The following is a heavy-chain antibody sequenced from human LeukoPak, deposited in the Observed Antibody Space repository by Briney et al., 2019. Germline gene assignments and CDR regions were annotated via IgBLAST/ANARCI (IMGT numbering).Heavy chain of an antibody. D-gene: IGHD2-8*01. Sequence: GASVKVSCKASGGTFSSYAISWVRQAPGQGLEWMGGIIPIFGTANYAQKFQGRVTITTDESTSTAYMELSSLRSEDTAVYYCARGGNGVPTSDLPYYYYYMDVWGKGTTVTVSS. J-gene: IGHJ6*03. V-gene: IGHV1-69*05. CDR2: IIPIFGTA. CDR1: GGTFSSYA. CDR3: ARGGNGVPTSDLPYYYYYMDV.